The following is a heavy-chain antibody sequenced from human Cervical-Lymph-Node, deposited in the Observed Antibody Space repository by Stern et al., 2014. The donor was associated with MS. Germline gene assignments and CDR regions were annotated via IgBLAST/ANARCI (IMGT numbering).Heavy chain of an antibody. V-gene: IGHV4-4*02. CDR2: IHHSGTT. D-gene: IGHD4-17*01. CDR1: GDSISSNNW. CDR3: ARVSLIDYDYFDP. J-gene: IGHJ5*02. Sequence: QVQLQQSGPGLVRPSETLSLTCVVSGDSISSNNWWSWVRQSPEKGLEWIGEIHHSGTTNYAPLFKSRLTISLDKAKNHFSLNLNSVTAADTAVYHCARVSLIDYDYFDPWGQGTLVTVSS.